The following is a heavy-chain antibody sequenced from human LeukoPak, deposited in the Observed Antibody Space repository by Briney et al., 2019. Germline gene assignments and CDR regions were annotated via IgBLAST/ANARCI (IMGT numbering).Heavy chain of an antibody. V-gene: IGHV1-69*05. D-gene: IGHD2-2*02. CDR3: ARGEIVVVPAAIPDYYYYYMDV. CDR2: IIPIFGTE. J-gene: IGHJ6*03. Sequence: SVKVSCKASGGTFSSNAISWVRQAPGQGLEWIGGIIPIFGTENYAQKFQGRVTITTDESTSTAYMELSGLRSEDTAVYYCARGEIVVVPAAIPDYYYYYMDVWGKGTTVTVSS. CDR1: GGTFSSNA.